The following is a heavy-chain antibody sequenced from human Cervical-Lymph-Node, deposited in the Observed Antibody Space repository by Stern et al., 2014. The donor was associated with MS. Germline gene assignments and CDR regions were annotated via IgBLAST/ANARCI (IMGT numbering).Heavy chain of an antibody. CDR1: GFRFTQYY. V-gene: IGHV1-46*01. D-gene: IGHD5-12*01. J-gene: IGHJ3*01. CDR2: INPVDGST. CDR3: AKWLHGFAFDL. Sequence: GQLVQSVPYVKKPGASVQISCKTSGFRFTQYYLHFVRQTPGEGLQWMGFINPVDGSTTYAQTFKDRVVMTRDTSTSTVFIELSGLTSEDTAVYYCAKWLHGFAFDLWGPGTVITVSS.